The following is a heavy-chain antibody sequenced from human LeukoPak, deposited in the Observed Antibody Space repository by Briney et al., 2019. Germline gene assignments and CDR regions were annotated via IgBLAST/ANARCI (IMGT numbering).Heavy chain of an antibody. CDR2: ISGSGGST. J-gene: IGHJ4*02. CDR3: AKRSSIAFFDY. CDR1: GFTFNNYA. V-gene: IGHV3-23*01. D-gene: IGHD6-6*01. Sequence: PGGSLRLSCAVSGFTFNNYAMSWVRQAPGKGLEWVSGISGSGGSTYYADSVKGRFTISRDNSKNTLYLQMNNLRAEDTAVYYCAKRSSIAFFDYWGQGTLVTVSS.